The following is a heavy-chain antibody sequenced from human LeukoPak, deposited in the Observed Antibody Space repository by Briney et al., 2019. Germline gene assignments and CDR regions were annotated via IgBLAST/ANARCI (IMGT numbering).Heavy chain of an antibody. CDR2: IYTSGST. D-gene: IGHD2-15*01. Sequence: SETLSLTCTVSGGSISSYYWSWIRQPAGKGLEWIGRIYTSGSTNYNPSLKSRVTMSVDTSKNQFSLKLSSVTAADTAVYYCARERLGYCSGGSCYSDFDYWGQGTLVTVSS. CDR1: GGSISSYY. J-gene: IGHJ4*02. V-gene: IGHV4-4*07. CDR3: ARERLGYCSGGSCYSDFDY.